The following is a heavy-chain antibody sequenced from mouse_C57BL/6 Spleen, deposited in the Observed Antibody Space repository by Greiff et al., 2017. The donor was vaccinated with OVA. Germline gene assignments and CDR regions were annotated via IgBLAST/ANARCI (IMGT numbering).Heavy chain of an antibody. V-gene: IGHV3-6*01. CDR1: GYSITSGYY. CDR2: ISYDGSN. Sequence: EVQRVESGPGLVKPSQSLSLTCSVTGYSITSGYYWNWIRQFPGNKLEWMGYISYDGSNNYNPSLKNRISITRDTSKNQFFLKLNSVTTEDTATYYCARRGYDAHGGFAYWGQGTLVTVSA. CDR3: ARRGYDAHGGFAY. J-gene: IGHJ3*01. D-gene: IGHD2-3*01.